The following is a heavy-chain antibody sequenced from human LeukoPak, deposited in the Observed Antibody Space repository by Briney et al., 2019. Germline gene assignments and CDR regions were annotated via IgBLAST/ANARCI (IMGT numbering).Heavy chain of an antibody. J-gene: IGHJ4*02. Sequence: PGGSLRLSCAASGFTFSSYGMNWVRQAPGKGLEWVSAISDGGSDTFYADPVKGRFAISRDNSKNTLFLQMNSLRAEDTAVYYCAKRVPYSSSSVYFDFWGQGTLVTVSS. CDR3: AKRVPYSSSSVYFDF. CDR1: GFTFSSYG. CDR2: ISDGGSDT. D-gene: IGHD6-6*01. V-gene: IGHV3-23*01.